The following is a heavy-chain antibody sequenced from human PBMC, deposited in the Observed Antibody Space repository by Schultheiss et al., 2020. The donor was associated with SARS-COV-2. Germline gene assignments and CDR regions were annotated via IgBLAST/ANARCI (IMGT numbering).Heavy chain of an antibody. CDR3: AKDTYSSSWGWFDP. J-gene: IGHJ5*02. Sequence: GGSLRLSCAASGFTFSSYWMSWVRQAPGKGLEWVSYISSSGSTIYYADSVKGRFTISRDNAKNYLYLQMNSLRAEDTALYYCAKDTYSSSWGWFDPWGQGTLVTVSS. CDR1: GFTFSSYW. CDR2: ISSSGSTI. V-gene: IGHV3-48*04. D-gene: IGHD6-13*01.